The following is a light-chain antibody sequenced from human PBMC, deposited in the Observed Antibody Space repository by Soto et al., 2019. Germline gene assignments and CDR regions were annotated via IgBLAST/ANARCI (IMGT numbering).Light chain of an antibody. CDR2: DAS. CDR1: QSVSSY. CDR3: QQRSNLPK. Sequence: IVWPQSAAPLSLSPGEIATLSCSASQSVSSYLACYQQKPGQAPRLLIYDASNRATGIPARFSGSGSGTDFTLTISSLEPEDFAVYYCQQRSNLPKFGQGTKVDIK. V-gene: IGKV3-11*01. J-gene: IGKJ1*01.